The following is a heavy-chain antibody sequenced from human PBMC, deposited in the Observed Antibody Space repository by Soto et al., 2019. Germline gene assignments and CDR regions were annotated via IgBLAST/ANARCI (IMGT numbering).Heavy chain of an antibody. J-gene: IGHJ4*02. CDR2: IDPSDSYS. CDR3: ARLSMYTSGWSSPFDY. CDR1: GYSFTSYG. V-gene: IGHV5-10-1*01. Sequence: PXAALKISCKDSGYSFTSYGISWVRQMHGKGLEWMGSIDPSDSYSNYSPSFQGHVTISADKSISTAYLQWSSLKASDTAMYYCARLSMYTSGWSSPFDYWGQGALVTASS. D-gene: IGHD6-19*01.